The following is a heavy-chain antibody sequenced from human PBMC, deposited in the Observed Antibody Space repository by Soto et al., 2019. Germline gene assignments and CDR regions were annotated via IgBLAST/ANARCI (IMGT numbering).Heavy chain of an antibody. Sequence: GETLKISCGASGFSLSNAWISWVRQAPGKGLEWVGRIASKTDGGTTDYAAPVKGRFTISRDNSKNTLYLQMNSLRAEDTAVYYCARDHGSRELLDYYYYYGMDVWGQGTTVTVSS. CDR2: IASKTDGGTT. CDR3: ARDHGSRELLDYYYYYGMDV. V-gene: IGHV3-15*04. D-gene: IGHD1-26*01. CDR1: GFSLSNAW. J-gene: IGHJ6*02.